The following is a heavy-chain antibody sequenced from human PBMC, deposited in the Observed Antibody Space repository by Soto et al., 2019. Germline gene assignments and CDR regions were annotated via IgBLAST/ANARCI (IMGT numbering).Heavy chain of an antibody. CDR1: GGSISSGGYY. D-gene: IGHD3-22*01. J-gene: IGHJ3*02. CDR3: ARYNNSGSHAFDI. CDR2: IYYSGST. Sequence: QVQLQESGPGLVKPSQTLSLTCTVSGGSISSGGYYWSWIRQHPGKGLEWIGYIYYSGSTYYNPSXXXRVXIAVDTSKNQFSLKLSSVTAADTAVYYCARYNNSGSHAFDIWGQGTMVTVSS. V-gene: IGHV4-31*03.